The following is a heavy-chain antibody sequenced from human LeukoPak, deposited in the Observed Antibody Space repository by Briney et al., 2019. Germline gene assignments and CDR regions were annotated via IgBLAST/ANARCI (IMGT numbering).Heavy chain of an antibody. CDR2: IYSGGST. J-gene: IGHJ4*02. D-gene: IGHD2-2*01. CDR1: GFTVSSNY. CDR3: ARVTEYCSSTSCFYFDY. V-gene: IGHV3-53*01. Sequence: GGSLRLSCAASGFTVSSNYMSWVRQAPGKGLEWVSVIYSGGSTYYADSVKGRFTISRDNSKNTLYLQMNSLRAEDTAVYYCARVTEYCSSTSCFYFDYWGQGTLVTVSS.